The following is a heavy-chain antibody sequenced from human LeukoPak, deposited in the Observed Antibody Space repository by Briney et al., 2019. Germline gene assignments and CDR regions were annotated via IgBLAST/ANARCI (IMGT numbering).Heavy chain of an antibody. Sequence: SETLSLTCTVSGGSISSCYWSWIRQPAGKGLGWIGRIYTSGSTNYNPSLKSRVTMSVDTSKNQFSLKLSSVTAADTAVYYCARVGRYGGNSDYYFDYWGQGTLVTVSS. CDR3: ARVGRYGGNSDYYFDY. CDR1: GGSISSCY. J-gene: IGHJ4*02. D-gene: IGHD4-23*01. CDR2: IYTSGST. V-gene: IGHV4-4*07.